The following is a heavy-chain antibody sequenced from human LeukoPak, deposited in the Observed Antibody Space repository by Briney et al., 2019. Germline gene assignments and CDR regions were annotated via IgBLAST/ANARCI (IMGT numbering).Heavy chain of an antibody. CDR1: IDSFSNYH. V-gene: IGHV4-34*01. CDR2: VNESGGT. D-gene: IGHD6-13*01. J-gene: IGHJ4*02. Sequence: SETLSLTCAVYIDSFSNYHWNWIRQTPAKGMEWIGEVNESGGTNISPSLRSRVILSVDTSKNQFSLKLTSVTAADTSIYYCAIHGPGPLSSNYFPVWGQGILVTVSS. CDR3: AIHGPGPLSSNYFPV.